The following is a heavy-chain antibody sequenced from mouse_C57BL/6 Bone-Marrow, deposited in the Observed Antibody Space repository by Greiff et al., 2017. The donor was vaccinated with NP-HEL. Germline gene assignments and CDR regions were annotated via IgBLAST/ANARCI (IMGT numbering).Heavy chain of an antibody. CDR1: GYTFTSYW. CDR3: AREGGSSPYYYAMDY. J-gene: IGHJ4*01. V-gene: IGHV1-64*01. CDR2: IHPNSGST. Sequence: VKLQQPGAELVKPGASVKLSCKASGYTFTSYWMHWVKQRPGQGLEWIGMIHPNSGSTNYNEKFKSKATLTVDKSSSTAYMQLSSLTSEDSAVYYCAREGGSSPYYYAMDYWCQGTSVTVSS. D-gene: IGHD1-1*01.